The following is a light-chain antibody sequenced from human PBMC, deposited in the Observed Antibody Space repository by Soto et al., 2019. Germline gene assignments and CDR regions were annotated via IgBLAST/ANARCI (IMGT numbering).Light chain of an antibody. J-gene: IGKJ4*01. V-gene: IGKV3-15*01. CDR2: GAS. Sequence: EKVMTQSPATLSVSPGERATLSCRASQSVNSNLAWYQQKPGQAPRLLIYGASTRATGIPARFSGSGSGTEFTLTIDSLQSEDFAVYYWQQYNNGPLTFGGGTKVEIK. CDR1: QSVNSN. CDR3: QQYNNGPLT.